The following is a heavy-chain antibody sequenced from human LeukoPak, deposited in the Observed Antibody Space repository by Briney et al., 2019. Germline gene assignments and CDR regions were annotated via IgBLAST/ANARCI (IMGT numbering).Heavy chain of an antibody. J-gene: IGHJ4*02. V-gene: IGHV3-23*01. CDR2: ITTSDGNT. CDR1: GLTFSSYT. CDR3: ASSGSYRFDY. Sequence: GGSLRLSCAASGLTFSSYTMSWVRQAPGKGLEWVSTITTSDGNTYYADSVKGRFTISRDNSKNTLYLQMNSLRDEDTAVYYCASSGSYRFDYWGQGTLVTVSS. D-gene: IGHD1-26*01.